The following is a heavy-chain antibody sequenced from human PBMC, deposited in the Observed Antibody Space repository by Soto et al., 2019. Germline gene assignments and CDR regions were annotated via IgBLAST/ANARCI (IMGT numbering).Heavy chain of an antibody. CDR3: TRPVYSSPSEQYYYYGMDV. CDR1: GFTFSGSA. D-gene: IGHD6-13*01. J-gene: IGHJ6*02. V-gene: IGHV3-73*01. CDR2: IRSKANSYAT. Sequence: GGSLRLSCAASGFTFSGSAMHWVRQASGKGLEWVGRIRSKANSYATAYAASVKGRFTISRDDSKNTAYLQMNSLKTEDTAVYYCTRPVYSSPSEQYYYYGMDVWGQGTTVTVSS.